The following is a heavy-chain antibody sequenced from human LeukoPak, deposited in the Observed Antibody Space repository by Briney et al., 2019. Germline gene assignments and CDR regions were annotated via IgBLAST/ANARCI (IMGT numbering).Heavy chain of an antibody. CDR2: INHSGST. J-gene: IGHJ4*02. Sequence: PSETLSLTCAVYGASFSGYYWSWIRQPPGKGLEWVGEINHSGSTNYNPSLKSRVTISVDTSKNQFSLKLSSVTAADTAVYYCARGTGYPLIGWGQGTLVTVSS. V-gene: IGHV4-34*01. D-gene: IGHD3-22*01. CDR3: ARGTGYPLIG. CDR1: GASFSGYY.